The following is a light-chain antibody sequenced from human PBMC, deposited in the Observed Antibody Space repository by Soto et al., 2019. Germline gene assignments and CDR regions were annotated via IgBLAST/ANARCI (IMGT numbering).Light chain of an antibody. V-gene: IGKV3-20*01. CDR2: AAS. Sequence: EIVLMQSPGTLSLSPGERATLSCRASQYMTRTYIAWYQQKPGQAPRLLIYAASNRATGIPDKFSGSGSGAEFTLTISSLQPDDFTTYYCQQYYSYSPLTFGGGTKVEIK. CDR3: QQYYSYSPLT. J-gene: IGKJ4*01. CDR1: QYMTRTY.